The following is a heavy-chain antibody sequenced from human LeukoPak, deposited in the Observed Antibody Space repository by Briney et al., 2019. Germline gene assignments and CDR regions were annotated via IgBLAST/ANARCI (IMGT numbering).Heavy chain of an antibody. J-gene: IGHJ4*02. Sequence: GGSLRLSCAASGFTFSSYTMNWVRQAPGKGLEWVSSITSNSTYIYYADSVRGRFTISRDNAKNSLTLQMKSLRVEDTAVYYCATLLTRADVAPPDYWGQGTLVTVSS. CDR2: ITSNSTYI. CDR1: GFTFSSYT. CDR3: ATLLTRADVAPPDY. V-gene: IGHV3-21*06. D-gene: IGHD3-10*01.